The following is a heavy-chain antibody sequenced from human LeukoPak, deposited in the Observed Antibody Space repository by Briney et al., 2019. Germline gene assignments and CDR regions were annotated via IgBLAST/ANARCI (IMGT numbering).Heavy chain of an antibody. D-gene: IGHD4-23*01. J-gene: IGHJ4*02. CDR3: ARGSTVVTPAFFDY. CDR1: GGSITSGGLY. Sequence: PSETLSLTCTVSGGSITSGGLYWTWIRQHPGKGLEWIGYIYFDGSTFYNSALTGRVTISVDRSKTQFSLRLSSVTAADTAVYYCARGSTVVTPAFFDYWGQGTLVTVSS. V-gene: IGHV4-31*03. CDR2: IYFDGST.